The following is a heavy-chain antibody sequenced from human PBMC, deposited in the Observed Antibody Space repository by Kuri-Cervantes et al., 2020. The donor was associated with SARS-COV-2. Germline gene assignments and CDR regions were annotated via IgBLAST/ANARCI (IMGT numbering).Heavy chain of an antibody. J-gene: IGHJ5*02. V-gene: IGHV4-59*08. D-gene: IGHD3-3*01. CDR1: GGSTTNYY. CDR3: ARHSDYSSTLLRFLDPQWGFDP. CDR2: IYYTGST. Sequence: SETLSLTCTVPGGSTTNYYWSGIRQPPGKGLEWIGNIYYTGSTNYNPSPKSRVTISVDTSKKQFSLKLSSVTAADTAVYYCARHSDYSSTLLRFLDPQWGFDPWGQGTLVTVSS.